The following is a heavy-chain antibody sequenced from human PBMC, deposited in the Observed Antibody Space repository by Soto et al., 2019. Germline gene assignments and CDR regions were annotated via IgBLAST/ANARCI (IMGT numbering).Heavy chain of an antibody. D-gene: IGHD3-10*01. CDR1: GYTFTSYD. CDR3: SRVDPGETSPFDH. CDR2: INPFDGSR. Sequence: EASVKVSCKASGYTFTSYDIHWVRQAPGQGLEWMGWINPFDGSRMFAQSFQGRVTMTRDTSTSTVYMEVSSLRSEDTAVYYCSRVDPGETSPFDHWGQGTLVTVSS. V-gene: IGHV1-46*03. J-gene: IGHJ4*02.